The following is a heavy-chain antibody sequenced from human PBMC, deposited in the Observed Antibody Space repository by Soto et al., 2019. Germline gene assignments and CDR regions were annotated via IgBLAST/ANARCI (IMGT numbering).Heavy chain of an antibody. D-gene: IGHD6-19*01. V-gene: IGHV3-53*02. CDR2: IYSGGST. CDR1: GFTVSSNY. Sequence: EVQLVETGGGLIQPGGSLRLSCAASGFTVSSNYMSWVRQAPGKGLEWVSVIYSGGSTYYADSVKSRFTISRDNSKNTLYLQMNSLRAEDTVVYYCAGPSSGWSAHTGPGYFDLWGRGTLVTVSS. J-gene: IGHJ2*01. CDR3: AGPSSGWSAHTGPGYFDL.